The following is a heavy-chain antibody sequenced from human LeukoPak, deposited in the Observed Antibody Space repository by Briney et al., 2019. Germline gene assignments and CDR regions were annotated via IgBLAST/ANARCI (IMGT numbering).Heavy chain of an antibody. V-gene: IGHV3-30*04. CDR2: IRYDGSNK. D-gene: IGHD6-19*01. J-gene: IGHJ4*02. CDR3: ARILSSAWGELGY. CDR1: GFPFTSYS. Sequence: GGSLRLSCAASGFPFTSYSMHWVRQAPGKGLEWVAFIRYDGSNKYYADSVKGRFTISRDNSKNTLYLQMNSLRAEDTAVYYCARILSSAWGELGYWGQGTLVTVSS.